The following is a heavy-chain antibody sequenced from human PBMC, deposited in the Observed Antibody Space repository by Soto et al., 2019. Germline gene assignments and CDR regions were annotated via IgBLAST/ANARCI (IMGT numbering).Heavy chain of an antibody. CDR2: IYPGDSDT. CDR3: ARHPILTGYYNVIHYYGMDV. CDR1: GYSFSRYW. D-gene: IGHD3-9*01. Sequence: GESLKISCKGSGYSFSRYWIAWVRQTPGKGLEWMGLIYPGDSDTRYSPSFQAHVTISADKSITTAYLQWSSLKASDTAMYYCARHPILTGYYNVIHYYGMDVWGQGTTVTVSS. J-gene: IGHJ6*02. V-gene: IGHV5-51*01.